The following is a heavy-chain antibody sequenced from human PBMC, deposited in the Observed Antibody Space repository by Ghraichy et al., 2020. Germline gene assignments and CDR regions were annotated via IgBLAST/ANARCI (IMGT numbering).Heavy chain of an antibody. D-gene: IGHD4-17*01. V-gene: IGHV3-15*01. CDR1: GFTFSNAW. CDR2: IKSKTDGGTT. Sequence: GESLNISCAASGFTFSNAWMSWVRQAPGKGLEWVGRIKSKTDGGTTDYAAPVKGRFTISRDDSKNTLHLQMNSLKTEDTAVYYCTTAHYDYGGYGFIPSQDAFDIWGQGTMVTVSS. J-gene: IGHJ3*02. CDR3: TTAHYDYGGYGFIPSQDAFDI.